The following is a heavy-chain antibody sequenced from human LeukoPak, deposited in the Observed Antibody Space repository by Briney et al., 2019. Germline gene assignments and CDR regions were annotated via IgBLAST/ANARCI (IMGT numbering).Heavy chain of an antibody. V-gene: IGHV1-46*01. CDR3: ARTFYDYVWGSYRSGLEIXXXDI. CDR1: GYTFTSYY. CDR2: INPSGGST. Sequence: ASVKVSCKASGYTFTSYYMHWVRQAPGQGLEWMGIINPSGGSTSYAQKFQGRVTMTRDTSTSTVYMELSSLRSEDTAVYYCARTFYDYVWGSYRSGLEIXXXDIWGQGTMVTVSS. D-gene: IGHD3-16*02. J-gene: IGHJ3*02.